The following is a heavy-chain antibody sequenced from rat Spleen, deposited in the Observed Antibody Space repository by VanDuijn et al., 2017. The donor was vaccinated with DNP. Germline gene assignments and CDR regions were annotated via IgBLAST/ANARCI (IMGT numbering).Heavy chain of an antibody. J-gene: IGHJ2*01. V-gene: IGHV5-22*01. CDR2: ISYDGGST. D-gene: IGHD1-12*02. CDR3: VRPHHYAGSYPRY. CDR1: GFTFSDYY. Sequence: EVQLVESGGGLVQPGRSLRLSCVASGFTFSDYYMAWVRQAPTKGLEWVAYISYDGGSTSYGDSVKGRFTISRDNAKSTLYLQTNSLRSEDMATYFCVRPHHYAGSYPRYWGQGVMVTVSS.